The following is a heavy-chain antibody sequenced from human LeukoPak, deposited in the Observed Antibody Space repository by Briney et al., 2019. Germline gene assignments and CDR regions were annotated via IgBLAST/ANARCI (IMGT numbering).Heavy chain of an antibody. CDR1: GYTFTGYY. CDR3: ARQGSQSYYYYYMDV. J-gene: IGHJ6*03. V-gene: IGHV1-2*02. Sequence: ASVKVSCKASGYTFTGYYMHWVRQAPGQGLEWMGWINPNSGGTNYAQEFQGRVTMTRDTSISTAYMELSRLRSDDTAVYYCARQGSQSYYYYYMDVWGKGTTVTVSS. CDR2: INPNSGGT.